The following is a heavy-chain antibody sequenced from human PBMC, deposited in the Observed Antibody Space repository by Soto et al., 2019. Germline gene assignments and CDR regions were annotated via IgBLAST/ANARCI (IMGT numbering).Heavy chain of an antibody. J-gene: IGHJ6*02. D-gene: IGHD1-7*01. CDR2: VNYNGGSI. CDR3: VKGNSEGLLYGGLEV. V-gene: IGHV3-23*01. Sequence: EIQVLESGGDLVQPGGSLRLSCTASGFTFGTSSMAWVRQAPGQGPEWVLGVNYNGGSIYYADFVEGRFIISIDDSKKTLFLRMNSLRADDTAVYYCVKGNSEGLLYGGLEVWGQGTTVTVSS. CDR1: GFTFGTSS.